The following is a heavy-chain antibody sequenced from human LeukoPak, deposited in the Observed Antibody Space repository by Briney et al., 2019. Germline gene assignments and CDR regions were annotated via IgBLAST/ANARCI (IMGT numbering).Heavy chain of an antibody. D-gene: IGHD3-16*01. CDR3: ARVRWGGLYYFDY. CDR1: GFTFNNYG. CDR2: IRYDETNK. J-gene: IGHJ4*02. V-gene: IGHV3-30*02. Sequence: GGSLRLSCAASGFTFNNYGIHWVRQAPGKGLEWVAFIRYDETNKYYADSVKGRFTISRDNSKNTLTLQMNSLRAEDTAVYYCARVRWGGLYYFDYWGQGTLVTVSS.